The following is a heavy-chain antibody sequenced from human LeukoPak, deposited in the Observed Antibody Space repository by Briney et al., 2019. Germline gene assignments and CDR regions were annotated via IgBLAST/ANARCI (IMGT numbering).Heavy chain of an antibody. CDR2: ISASGGNT. J-gene: IGHJ4*02. Sequence: GGSLRLSCAASGFTFSSYAMSWVRQAPGKGLEWVSVISASGGNTYYADSVKGRFTISRDNSKNTLYLQMNSLRAEDTAVYYCAKEFDSGGYGANFDSWGQGTLVTVSS. D-gene: IGHD3-10*01. CDR1: GFTFSSYA. CDR3: AKEFDSGGYGANFDS. V-gene: IGHV3-23*01.